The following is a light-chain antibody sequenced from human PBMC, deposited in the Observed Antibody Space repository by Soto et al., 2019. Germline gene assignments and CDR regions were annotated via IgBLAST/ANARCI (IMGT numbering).Light chain of an antibody. CDR1: RSDVGGYNY. V-gene: IGLV2-14*01. CDR2: EVS. CDR3: SSYTSSSSGV. Sequence: HSALTQPASVSGSPGQSITISCTGTRSDVGGYNYVSWYQQHPGKAPKLMIYEVSNRPSGVSNRFSGSKSGNTASLTISGLQAEDEADYYCSSYTSSSSGVFGGGTKVTVL. J-gene: IGLJ3*02.